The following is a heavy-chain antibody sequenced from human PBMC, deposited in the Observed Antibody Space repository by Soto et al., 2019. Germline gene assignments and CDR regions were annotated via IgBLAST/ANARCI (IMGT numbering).Heavy chain of an antibody. J-gene: IGHJ4*02. Sequence: QSGGSLRLSCAASGFTFSDYTMHWVRQAPGKGLEWVAVISYDGSNKYYADSVKGRFTISRDNSKNTLSLQMNSLRVEDTAVYYCARKAHWGQGTLVTVSS. CDR1: GFTFSDYT. CDR3: ARKAH. V-gene: IGHV3-30-3*01. CDR2: ISYDGSNK.